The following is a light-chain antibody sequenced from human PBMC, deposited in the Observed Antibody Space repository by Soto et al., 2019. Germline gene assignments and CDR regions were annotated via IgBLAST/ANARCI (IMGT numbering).Light chain of an antibody. J-gene: IGKJ1*01. Sequence: DIQMTQSPSSLSASVGDRVTITCRASQSISSYLNWYQQKPGKAPKVLIYAASSLQSGVPSRFSGSGSGTDFTRTISSLQPEDFATYYCQQSYSVPWTFGQGTNVEIK. CDR2: AAS. CDR3: QQSYSVPWT. V-gene: IGKV1-39*01. CDR1: QSISSY.